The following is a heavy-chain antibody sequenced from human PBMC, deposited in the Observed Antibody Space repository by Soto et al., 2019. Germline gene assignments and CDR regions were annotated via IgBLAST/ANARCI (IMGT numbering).Heavy chain of an antibody. V-gene: IGHV4-59*01. CDR1: GVSISSYF. D-gene: IGHD6-25*01. Sequence: SETLSLTCSVSGVSISSYFWSWIRQAPGRGLEWIGYTYHRGSTNYSPSLKSRVTISLDTSENQFSLKVNSVTAADTAVYYCARIGGYHGPLDYWGQGTPVTVSS. CDR3: ARIGGYHGPLDY. CDR2: TYHRGST. J-gene: IGHJ4*02.